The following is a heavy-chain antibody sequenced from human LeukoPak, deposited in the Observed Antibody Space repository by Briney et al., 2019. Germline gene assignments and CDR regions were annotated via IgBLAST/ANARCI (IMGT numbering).Heavy chain of an antibody. CDR1: GFTFSSYS. V-gene: IGHV3-21*01. CDR2: ISSSSSYI. Sequence: GGSLRLSCAASGFTFSSYSMNWVRQAPGKGLEWVSSISSSSSYIYYADSVKGRFTISRYNAKNSLYLQMNSLRAEDTAVYYCARGGPYYYDSSGYSIFDDWGQGTLVTVSS. D-gene: IGHD3-22*01. J-gene: IGHJ4*02. CDR3: ARGGPYYYDSSGYSIFDD.